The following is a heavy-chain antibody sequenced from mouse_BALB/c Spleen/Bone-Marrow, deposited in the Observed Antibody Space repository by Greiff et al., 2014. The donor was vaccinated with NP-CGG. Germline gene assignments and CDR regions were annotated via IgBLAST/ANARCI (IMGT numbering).Heavy chain of an antibody. V-gene: IGHV1-7*01. CDR1: GYTFTSYW. CDR3: ARPYGNYYLDY. CDR2: INPSTGYT. Sequence: QVQLKESWAELAKPGASVKMSCKASGYTFTSYWMHWVKQRPGQGLEWIGYINPSTGYTEYNQKFKDKATLTADKSSSTAYMQLSSLTSEDSAVYYCARPYGNYYLDYWGQGTSVTVSS. J-gene: IGHJ4*01. D-gene: IGHD2-1*01.